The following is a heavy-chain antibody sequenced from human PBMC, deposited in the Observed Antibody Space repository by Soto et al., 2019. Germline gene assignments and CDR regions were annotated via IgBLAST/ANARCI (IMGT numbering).Heavy chain of an antibody. V-gene: IGHV3-49*03. D-gene: IGHD4-4*01. J-gene: IGHJ3*02. CDR2: IRSKAYGGTT. CDR3: TRDQEYSNSNAFDI. Sequence: GGSLRLSCTASGFTFGDYAMSWFRQAPGKGLEWVGFIRSKAYGGTTEYAASVKGRFTISRDDSKSIAYLQMNSLKTEDTAVYYCTRDQEYSNSNAFDIWGQGTMVTVSS. CDR1: GFTFGDYA.